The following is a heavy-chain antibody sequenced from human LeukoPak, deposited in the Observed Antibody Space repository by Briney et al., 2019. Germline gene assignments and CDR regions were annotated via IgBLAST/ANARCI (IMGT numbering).Heavy chain of an antibody. D-gene: IGHD2-2*01. CDR3: ARGPIIDIVIVPAADDYYYMDV. CDR1: GYTFTSYG. CDR2: ISAYNGNT. Sequence: ASVKVSCKASGYTFTSYGISWVRQATGQGLEWMGWISAYNGNTNYAQKLQGRVTMTTDTSTSTAYMELRSLRSDDTAVYYCARGPIIDIVIVPAADDYYYMDVWGKGTTVTVSS. V-gene: IGHV1-18*01. J-gene: IGHJ6*03.